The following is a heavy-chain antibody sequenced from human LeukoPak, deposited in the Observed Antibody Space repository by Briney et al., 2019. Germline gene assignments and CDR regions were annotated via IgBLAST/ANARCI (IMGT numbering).Heavy chain of an antibody. Sequence: PGGSLRLSCAASGFTFSSYSMNWVRQAPGKGLEWVSSISSSSSYIYYADSVKGRFTISRDNAKNSLYLQMNSLRAEDTAVYYCARARYSYGYYFDYWGQGTLVTVSS. CDR3: ARARYSYGYYFDY. CDR1: GFTFSSYS. CDR2: ISSSSSYI. D-gene: IGHD5-18*01. J-gene: IGHJ4*02. V-gene: IGHV3-21*01.